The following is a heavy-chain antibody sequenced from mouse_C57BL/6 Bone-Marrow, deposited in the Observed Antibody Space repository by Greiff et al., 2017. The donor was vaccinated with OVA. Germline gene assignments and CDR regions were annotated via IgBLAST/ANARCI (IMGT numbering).Heavy chain of an antibody. Sequence: VQGVESGPGLVAPSQSLSITCTVSGFSLTSYAISWVRQPPGKGLEWLGVIWTGGGTNYNSALKSRLSISKDNSKSQVFLKMNSLQTDDTARYYCAKFITTVVYYFDYWGQGTTLTVSS. CDR2: IWTGGGT. V-gene: IGHV2-9-1*01. CDR3: AKFITTVVYYFDY. D-gene: IGHD1-1*01. J-gene: IGHJ2*01. CDR1: GFSLTSYA.